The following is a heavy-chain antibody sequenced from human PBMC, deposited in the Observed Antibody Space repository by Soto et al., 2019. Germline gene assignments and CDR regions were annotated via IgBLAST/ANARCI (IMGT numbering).Heavy chain of an antibody. Sequence: PGGSLRLSCAASGFTFSSYAMSWVRQAPGKGLEWVSAISGSGGSTYYADSVKGRFTISRDNSKNTLYLQMNSLRAEDTAVYYCASRNYCSSTSCYAYYYYYMDVWGKGTTVTVSS. CDR3: ASRNYCSSTSCYAYYYYYMDV. CDR2: ISGSGGST. CDR1: GFTFSSYA. V-gene: IGHV3-23*01. D-gene: IGHD2-2*01. J-gene: IGHJ6*03.